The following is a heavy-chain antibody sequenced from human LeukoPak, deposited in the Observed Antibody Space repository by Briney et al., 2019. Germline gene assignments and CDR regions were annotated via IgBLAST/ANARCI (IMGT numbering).Heavy chain of an antibody. D-gene: IGHD3-10*01. CDR1: GGSISSYY. V-gene: IGHV4-59*01. CDR3: ARDGLYGSGRNGMDV. J-gene: IGHJ6*04. CDR2: IYYSGST. Sequence: PSETLSLTCTVSGGSISSYYWSWIRQPPGKGLEWMGYIYYSGSTNYNPSLKSRVTISVDTSKSQFSLKLSSVPAADTAVYYCARDGLYGSGRNGMDVWGKGTTVTVSS.